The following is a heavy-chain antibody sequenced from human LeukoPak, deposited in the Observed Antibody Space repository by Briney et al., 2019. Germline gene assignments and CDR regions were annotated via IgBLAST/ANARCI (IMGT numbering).Heavy chain of an antibody. J-gene: IGHJ6*03. CDR3: AKISSSSWLASYYYYYMDV. V-gene: IGHV3-30-3*02. CDR1: GFTFSSYA. CDR2: ISYDGSNK. D-gene: IGHD6-13*01. Sequence: GGSLRLSCAASGFTFSSYAMHWVRQAPGKGLEWVAVISYDGSNKKYADSVKGRFTISRDNSKNTLYLQMNSLRAEDTAVYYCAKISSSSWLASYYYYYMDVWGKGTTVTISS.